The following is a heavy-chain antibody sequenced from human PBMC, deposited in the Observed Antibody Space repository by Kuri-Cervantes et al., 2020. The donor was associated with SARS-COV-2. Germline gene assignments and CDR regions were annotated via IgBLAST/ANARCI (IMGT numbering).Heavy chain of an antibody. Sequence: ASVKVSCKASGYTFTGYYMHWVRQAPGQGLEWMGIINPSGGSTSYAQKFQGRVTMTTDTSTSTAYMELRSLRSDDTAVYYCARSCSSTSCYDYYYYGMDVWGQGTTVTVSS. D-gene: IGHD2-2*01. V-gene: IGHV1-46*01. CDR3: ARSCSSTSCYDYYYYGMDV. CDR2: INPSGGST. CDR1: GYTFTGYY. J-gene: IGHJ6*02.